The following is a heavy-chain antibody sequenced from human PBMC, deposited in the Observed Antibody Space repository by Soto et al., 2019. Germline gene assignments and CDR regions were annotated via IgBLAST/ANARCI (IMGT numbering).Heavy chain of an antibody. Sequence: SETLSLTCTVSGGSISSYYWSWIRQPPGKRLEWIGYIYYSGGTNYNPSLKSRVTISVDTSKNQFSLNLNSVTAADTAVYHCARMTSGSWYFLDYWGQGTLVTVSS. CDR3: ARMTSGSWYFLDY. D-gene: IGHD6-13*01. CDR1: GGSISSYY. V-gene: IGHV4-59*01. CDR2: IYYSGGT. J-gene: IGHJ4*02.